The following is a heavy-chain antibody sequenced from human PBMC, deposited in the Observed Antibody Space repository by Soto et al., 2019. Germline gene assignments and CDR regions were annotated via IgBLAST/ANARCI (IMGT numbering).Heavy chain of an antibody. D-gene: IGHD4-4*01. Sequence: GASVKVSCKASGYTFTGYYMHWVRQAPGQGLEWMGWINPNSGGTNYAQKFQGWVTMTRDTSISTAYMELSRLRSDDTAVYYCARDGLHQGAYYYYYYMDVWGKGTTVTVSS. CDR2: INPNSGGT. CDR3: ARDGLHQGAYYYYYYMDV. J-gene: IGHJ6*03. V-gene: IGHV1-2*04. CDR1: GYTFTGYY.